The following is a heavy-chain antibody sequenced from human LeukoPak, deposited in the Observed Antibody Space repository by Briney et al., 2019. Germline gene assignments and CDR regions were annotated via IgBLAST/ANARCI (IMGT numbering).Heavy chain of an antibody. CDR2: FSGSGSTT. J-gene: IGHJ3*02. V-gene: IGHV3-23*01. CDR1: GFTFNTNA. D-gene: IGHD2-15*01. Sequence: PGGSLRLSSAASGFTFNTNAMSWVRQAPGKGLDWVSAFSGSGSTTYYADSVKGRFAISRDNSKNTLYLQMNSLRAEDTAVYYCAKSVAPYCSGGSCFDAFDIWGQGTMVTVSS. CDR3: AKSVAPYCSGGSCFDAFDI.